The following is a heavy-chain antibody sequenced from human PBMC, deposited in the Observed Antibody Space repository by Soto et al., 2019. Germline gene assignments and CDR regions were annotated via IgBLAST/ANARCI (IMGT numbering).Heavy chain of an antibody. Sequence: EVQLVESGGGLVQPGGSLRLSCAASGFTFSSYSMNWVRQAPGKGLEWVSYISSSSSTIYYADSVKGRFTISRDKAKNSLYLQMNSLRAEDTAVYYCARGSYDYIWGSYRYKYYFDYWGQGTLVTVSS. CDR1: GFTFSSYS. D-gene: IGHD3-16*02. CDR2: ISSSSSTI. V-gene: IGHV3-48*01. J-gene: IGHJ4*02. CDR3: ARGSYDYIWGSYRYKYYFDY.